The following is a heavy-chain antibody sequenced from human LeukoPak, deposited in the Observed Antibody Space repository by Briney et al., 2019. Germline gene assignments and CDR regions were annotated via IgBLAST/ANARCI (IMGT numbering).Heavy chain of an antibody. J-gene: IGHJ4*02. CDR1: GGTFSSYA. CDR2: IIPIFGTA. CDR3: AAHGVVLRFLEWLRGEYYFDY. Sequence: GASVKVSCKASGGTFSSYAISWVRQAPGQGLEWMGGIIPIFGTANSAQKFQGRVTITTDESTSTAYMELSSLRSEDTAVYYCAAHGVVLRFLEWLRGEYYFDYWGQGTLVTVSS. D-gene: IGHD3-3*01. V-gene: IGHV1-69*05.